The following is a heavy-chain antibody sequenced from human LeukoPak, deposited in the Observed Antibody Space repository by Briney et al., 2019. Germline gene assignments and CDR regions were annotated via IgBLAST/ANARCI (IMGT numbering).Heavy chain of an antibody. D-gene: IGHD6-13*01. Sequence: ASVNVSCKASGYSFTGYYMHWVRQAPGQGLKWMGWINPNSGGTNYAQKFQGRVTMTRDTSINTTYMELSRLKSDDTAVYYCARDVRRNNSSHIDCWGQGALVTVSS. CDR2: INPNSGGT. CDR3: ARDVRRNNSSHIDC. V-gene: IGHV1-2*02. CDR1: GYSFTGYY. J-gene: IGHJ4*02.